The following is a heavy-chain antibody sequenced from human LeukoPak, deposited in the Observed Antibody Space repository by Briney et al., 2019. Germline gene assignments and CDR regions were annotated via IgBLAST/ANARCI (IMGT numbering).Heavy chain of an antibody. J-gene: IGHJ4*02. V-gene: IGHV4-34*01. Sequence: SETLSLTCAVYGGSFSGYYWSWIRQPPGKGLEWIGEINHSGSTNYNPSLKSRVTISVDTSKNQFSLKLSSVTAADTAVYYCARGLALVSWGQGTPVTVSS. CDR2: INHSGST. CDR1: GGSFSGYY. CDR3: ARGLALVS. D-gene: IGHD3-16*01.